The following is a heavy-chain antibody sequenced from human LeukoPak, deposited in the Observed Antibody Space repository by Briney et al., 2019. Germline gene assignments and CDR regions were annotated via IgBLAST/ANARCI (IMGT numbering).Heavy chain of an antibody. J-gene: IGHJ4*02. CDR2: ISVANGNT. D-gene: IGHD2-2*03. V-gene: IGHV1-18*04. CDR3: TTGGAGFSRYGY. Sequence: ASVKVSCKISGNTLNTYAVTWVRQAPGEGLEWMGWISVANGNTNYAQKLKGRVTMTTDKSTSTTYMELWSLRSDDTAIYYCTTGGAGFSRYGYWGQGTVVTVS. CDR1: GNTLNTYA.